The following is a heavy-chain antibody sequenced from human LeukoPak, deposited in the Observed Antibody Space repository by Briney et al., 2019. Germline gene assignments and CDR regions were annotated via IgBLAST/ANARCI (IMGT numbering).Heavy chain of an antibody. CDR2: INPSGGST. CDR3: ARGLGLGYYYYYIDV. V-gene: IGHV1-46*01. J-gene: IGHJ6*03. CDR1: GYTFTSYY. Sequence: ASVKVFCKASGYTFTSYYMHWVRQAPGQGLEWMGIINPSGGSTSYAQKLQGRVTMTRDMSTSTVYMELSSLRSEDTAVYYCARGLGLGYYYYYIDVWGKGTTVTVSS. D-gene: IGHD3-16*01.